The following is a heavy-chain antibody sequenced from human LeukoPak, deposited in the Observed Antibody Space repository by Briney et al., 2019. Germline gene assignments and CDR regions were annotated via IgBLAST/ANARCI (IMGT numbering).Heavy chain of an antibody. Sequence: GGPLRLSCAASGFTFSNFAMSWVRQAPGKGLECVSLISANGGATYYADPVKGRFTISRDNSKSTLYLQMNSLRADDTAVYYCAKASGSPYYFDYWGQGTLVPVSS. D-gene: IGHD3-10*01. CDR1: GFTFSNFA. V-gene: IGHV3-23*01. J-gene: IGHJ4*02. CDR2: ISANGGAT. CDR3: AKASGSPYYFDY.